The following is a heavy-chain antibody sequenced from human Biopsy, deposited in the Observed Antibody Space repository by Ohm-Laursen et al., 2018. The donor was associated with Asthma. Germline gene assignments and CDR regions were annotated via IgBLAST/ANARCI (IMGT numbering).Heavy chain of an antibody. D-gene: IGHD3-10*01. V-gene: IGHV1-18*01. CDR2: ISVYNGNT. CDR3: ARAVDYSRYYGIDV. CDR1: GYTFNRAG. J-gene: IGHJ6*02. Sequence: GSSVKVSCKTSGYTFNRAGITWVRQAPGQGLEWMGWISVYNGNTKVAQKLQDRVTMITDTSTSTAYMELRSLRSDDTAVYFCARAVDYSRYYGIDVWGQGTTVTVS.